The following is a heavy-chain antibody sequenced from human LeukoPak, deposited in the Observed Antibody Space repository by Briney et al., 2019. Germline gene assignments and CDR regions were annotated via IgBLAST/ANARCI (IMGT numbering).Heavy chain of an antibody. CDR1: GYTFSSYD. D-gene: IGHD6-6*01. Sequence: ASVKVSCKASGYTFSSYDINWVRQATGQGLEWMGWMNPNSGNTAYAQKFRGRVTMSRDTSISTAYMELSSLRSEDTAVYYCARLPKYSRPLDYWGQGTLVTASS. CDR3: ARLPKYSRPLDY. CDR2: MNPNSGNT. J-gene: IGHJ4*02. V-gene: IGHV1-8*02.